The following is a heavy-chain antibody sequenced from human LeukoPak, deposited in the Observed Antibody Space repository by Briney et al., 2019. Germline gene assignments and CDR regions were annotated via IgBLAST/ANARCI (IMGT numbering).Heavy chain of an antibody. CDR2: IRYDGSNK. CDR1: GFTFSSYG. Sequence: PGGSLRLSCAASGFTFSSYGMHWVRQAPGKGLERVAFIRYDGSNKYYADSVKGRFTISRDNSKNTLYLQMNSLRAEDTAVYYCAKDQPEGPLKLFDYWGQGALVTVSS. V-gene: IGHV3-30*02. CDR3: AKDQPEGPLKLFDY. J-gene: IGHJ4*02. D-gene: IGHD4/OR15-4a*01.